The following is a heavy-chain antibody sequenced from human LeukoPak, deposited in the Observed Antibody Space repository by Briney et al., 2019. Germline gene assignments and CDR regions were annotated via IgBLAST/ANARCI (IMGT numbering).Heavy chain of an antibody. CDR3: ARSYCSGGSCYSFDY. V-gene: IGHV3-21*01. D-gene: IGHD2-15*01. CDR2: ISSGSTYR. CDR1: GFTFSSYS. Sequence: GGSLRLSCAAAGFTFSSYSMNWVRQAPGKGLEWVSSISSGSTYRYYADSVRGQFTISRDNAENSLYLQMNSLRAEDTAVYYCARSYCSGGSCYSFDYWGQGTLVTVSS. J-gene: IGHJ4*02.